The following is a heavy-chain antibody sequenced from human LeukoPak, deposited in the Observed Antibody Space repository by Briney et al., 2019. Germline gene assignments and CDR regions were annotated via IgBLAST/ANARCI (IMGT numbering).Heavy chain of an antibody. J-gene: IGHJ4*02. Sequence: PSQTLSLTCTVSGYSISSGYYWGWIRQPPGKGLGWIGSIYHSGSTSYNPSLKSRVTISVDTSKNQSSLKLSSVTAADTAVYYCARRLAAAGGYYFDYWGQRTLVTVSS. CDR3: ARRLAAAGGYYFDY. CDR2: IYHSGST. D-gene: IGHD6-13*01. CDR1: GYSISSGYY. V-gene: IGHV4-38-2*02.